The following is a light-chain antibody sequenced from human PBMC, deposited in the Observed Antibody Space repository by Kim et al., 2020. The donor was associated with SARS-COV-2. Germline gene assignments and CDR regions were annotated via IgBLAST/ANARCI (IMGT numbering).Light chain of an antibody. CDR1: QDISSS. Sequence: DIQMTQSPSSLSASVGDRVTIACQASQDISSSLNWYQQKPGKVPKVLISDASNLQTGVPSSVRGSGSGTDFTFSISSLKPEYIATYYCQQCDNLVYLGPGTKVDIK. J-gene: IGKJ3*01. V-gene: IGKV1-33*01. CDR2: DAS. CDR3: QQCDNLVY.